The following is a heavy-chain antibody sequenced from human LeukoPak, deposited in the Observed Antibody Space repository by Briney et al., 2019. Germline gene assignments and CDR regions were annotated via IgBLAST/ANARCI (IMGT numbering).Heavy chain of an antibody. J-gene: IGHJ4*02. Sequence: ASVKVSCKASGYTFTCYYMHWVRQAPGQGLEWMGRINPNSGGTNYVQKFQGRVTMTRDTSISTSYMELSRLRSDDTAIYYCARDPRIAVAGKYFDYWGQGTLVTVSS. CDR3: ARDPRIAVAGKYFDY. CDR1: GYTFTCYY. CDR2: INPNSGGT. D-gene: IGHD6-19*01. V-gene: IGHV1-2*06.